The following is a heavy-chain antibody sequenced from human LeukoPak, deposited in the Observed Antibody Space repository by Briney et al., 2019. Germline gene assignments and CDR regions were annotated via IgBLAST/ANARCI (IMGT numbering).Heavy chain of an antibody. D-gene: IGHD3-3*01. Sequence: GGSLRLSCTASGFTFGDYAMSWFRQAPGKGLEWVGFIRSKAYGGTTVYAASVKGRFTISRDDSKSIAYLQMNSLKTEDTAVYYRTRDGGYDFWSGYYTTSYGMDVWGQGTTVTVSS. V-gene: IGHV3-49*03. CDR3: TRDGGYDFWSGYYTTSYGMDV. CDR1: GFTFGDYA. J-gene: IGHJ6*02. CDR2: IRSKAYGGTT.